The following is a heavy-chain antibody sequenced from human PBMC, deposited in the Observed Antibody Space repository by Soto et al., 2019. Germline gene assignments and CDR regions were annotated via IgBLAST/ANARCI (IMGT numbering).Heavy chain of an antibody. Sequence: PSETLSLTCTVSGGSISSSSYYWGWIRQPPGKGLEWIGSIYYSGSTYYNPSLKSRVTISVDTSKNQFSLTLSSVTAADTAVYYCALGSSDLFDYWGQGTLVTVSS. CDR2: IYYSGST. J-gene: IGHJ4*02. D-gene: IGHD1-26*01. CDR1: GGSISSSSYY. V-gene: IGHV4-39*01. CDR3: ALGSSDLFDY.